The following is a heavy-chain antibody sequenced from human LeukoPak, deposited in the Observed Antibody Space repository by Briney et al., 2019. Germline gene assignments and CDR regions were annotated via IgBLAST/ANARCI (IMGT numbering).Heavy chain of an antibody. CDR2: MWYDGSSK. CDR3: ARGSTHGAFDI. J-gene: IGHJ3*02. Sequence: GRSLRLSYAASGFTFSSYGMHWVRQAPGKGLEWVAIMWYDGSSKYYANSVKGRFTISRDNSKNTLYLEMNSLRAEDTAVYYCARGSTHGAFDIWGQGTIVTVSS. V-gene: IGHV3-33*01. CDR1: GFTFSSYG.